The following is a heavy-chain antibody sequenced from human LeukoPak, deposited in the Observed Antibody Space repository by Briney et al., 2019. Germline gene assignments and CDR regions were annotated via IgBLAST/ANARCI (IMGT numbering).Heavy chain of an antibody. CDR1: GFTFSSYG. Sequence: GGSLRLSCAASGFTFSSYGMHWVRQAPGKGLEWVAVILSDGSKEFYTDSVKGRFTISRDNSKNTLYLQMNSLRAEDTAVYYCARGRMTFDYWGQGTLVTVSS. D-gene: IGHD2-21*02. J-gene: IGHJ4*02. CDR2: ILSDGSKE. CDR3: ARGRMTFDY. V-gene: IGHV3-33*01.